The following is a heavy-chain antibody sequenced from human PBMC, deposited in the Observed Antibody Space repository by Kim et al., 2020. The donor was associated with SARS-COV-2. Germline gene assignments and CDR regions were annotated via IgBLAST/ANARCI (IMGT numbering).Heavy chain of an antibody. CDR1: GFTFSSYG. Sequence: GGSLRLSCAASGFTFSSYGMHWVRQAPGKGLEWVAVISYDGSNKYYADSVKGRFTISRDNSKNTLYLQMNSLRAEDTAVYYCAKEEDYDSSGYYSGWYF. V-gene: IGHV3-30*18. CDR3: AKEEDYDSSGYYSGWYF. J-gene: IGHJ2*01. D-gene: IGHD3-22*01. CDR2: ISYDGSNK.